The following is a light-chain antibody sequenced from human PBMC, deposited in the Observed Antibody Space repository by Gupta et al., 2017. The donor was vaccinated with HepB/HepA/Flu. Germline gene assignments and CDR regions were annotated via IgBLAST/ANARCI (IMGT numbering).Light chain of an antibody. CDR1: QSINIW. CDR3: QQDHSYPWT. Sequence: DIQMTQSPSTLSASVGDRVTITCRASQSINIWLAWYQEKPGKAPKVLIYKASSLESGVPSRFSGSGSGPEFTLTISSLQPDDFATYYCQQDHSYPWTFGQGTKVEIK. J-gene: IGKJ1*01. V-gene: IGKV1-5*03. CDR2: KAS.